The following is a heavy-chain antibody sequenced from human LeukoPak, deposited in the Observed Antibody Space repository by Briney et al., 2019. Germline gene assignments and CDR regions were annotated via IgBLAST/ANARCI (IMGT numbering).Heavy chain of an antibody. CDR1: GGSISSYY. J-gene: IGHJ5*02. D-gene: IGHD6-13*01. Sequence: SETLSLTCTVSGGSISSYYWSWIRQPAGKGLEWIGRIYTSGSTNYNPSLKSRVTISVDTSKNQFSLKLSSVTAADTAVYYCARGFGIAAAGTRFDPWGQGTLVTVSS. CDR2: IYTSGST. V-gene: IGHV4-4*07. CDR3: ARGFGIAAAGTRFDP.